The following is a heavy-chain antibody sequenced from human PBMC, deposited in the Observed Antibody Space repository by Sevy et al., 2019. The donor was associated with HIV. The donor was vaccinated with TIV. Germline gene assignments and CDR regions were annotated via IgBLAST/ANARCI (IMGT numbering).Heavy chain of an antibody. V-gene: IGHV4-39*02. CDR3: AREWAWSTNLNSIDH. CDR2: VYYLGNT. CDR1: GGSLFATSYH. Sequence: SETLSLTCTVSGGSLFATSYHWGWVRQPPGKGLEWIGRVYYLGNTKYNPTLESRVTISVDTSNSQFSLRLTSVTAADTAIYYCAREWAWSTNLNSIDHWGRGTLVTVSS. D-gene: IGHD2-8*01. J-gene: IGHJ4*02.